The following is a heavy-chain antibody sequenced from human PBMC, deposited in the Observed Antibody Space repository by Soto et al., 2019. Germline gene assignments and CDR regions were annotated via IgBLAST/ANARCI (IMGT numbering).Heavy chain of an antibody. V-gene: IGHV3-21*01. CDR1: GFTFSSYS. D-gene: IGHD5-12*01. CDR3: ARDRSSAYAPAAYYYRMDV. Sequence: GGSLRLSCAASGFTFSSYSMNWVRQAPGKGLEWVSSISSSSSYIYYADSVKGRFTISRDNAKNSLYLQMNSLRAEDTAVYYCARDRSSAYAPAAYYYRMDVWGQGTTVTVSS. J-gene: IGHJ6*02. CDR2: ISSSSSYI.